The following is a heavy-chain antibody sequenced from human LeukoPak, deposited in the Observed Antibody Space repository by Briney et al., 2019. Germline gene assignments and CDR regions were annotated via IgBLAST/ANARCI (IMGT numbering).Heavy chain of an antibody. CDR3: AKERGYDFWSGYYYFDY. V-gene: IGHV3-20*04. CDR2: INWNGGST. D-gene: IGHD3-3*01. Sequence: PGGSLRLSCAASGFTFDDYGMSWVRQAPGKGLEWVSGINWNGGSTGYADSVKGRFTISRDNSKNTLYLQMNSLRAEDTAVYYCAKERGYDFWSGYYYFDYWGQGTLVTVSS. CDR1: GFTFDDYG. J-gene: IGHJ4*02.